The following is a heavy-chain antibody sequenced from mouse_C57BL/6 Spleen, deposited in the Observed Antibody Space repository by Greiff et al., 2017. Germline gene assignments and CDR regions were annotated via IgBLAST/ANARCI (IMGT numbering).Heavy chain of an antibody. CDR3: GYYGSSYGYFDV. D-gene: IGHD1-1*01. J-gene: IGHJ1*03. Sequence: EVQLVESGPGLVKPSQSLSLTCSVTGYSITSGYYWNWIRQFPGNKLEWMGYISYDGSNNYNPSLKNRIPITRDTSKHQFFLKLNSVTTEDTATYYCGYYGSSYGYFDVWGTGTTVTVSS. CDR1: GYSITSGYY. V-gene: IGHV3-6*01. CDR2: ISYDGSN.